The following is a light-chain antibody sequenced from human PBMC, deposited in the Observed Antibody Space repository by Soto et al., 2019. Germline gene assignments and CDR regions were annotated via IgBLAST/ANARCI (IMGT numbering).Light chain of an antibody. CDR3: GTWDSSLSQVV. CDR1: SSNIENNY. Sequence: QSVLTQPPSVSATPGQKVTISCSGSSSNIENNYVSWYQQLPGTAPKLLICDNNRRPSGIPDRFSGSKSGTSATLGITGLQTWDEGDYFCGTWDSSLSQVVFGGGTKLTVL. CDR2: DNN. V-gene: IGLV1-51*01. J-gene: IGLJ3*02.